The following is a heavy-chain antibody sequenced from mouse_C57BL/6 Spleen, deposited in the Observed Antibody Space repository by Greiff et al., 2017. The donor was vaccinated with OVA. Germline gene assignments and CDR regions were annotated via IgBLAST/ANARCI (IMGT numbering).Heavy chain of an antibody. Sequence: EVQLQESGEGLVKPGGSLKLSCAASGFTFSSYAMSWVRQTPEKRLEWVAYISSGGDYIYYADTVKGRFTISRDNARNTLYLQMSSLKSEDTAMYYCTRENGNYGYAMDYWGQGTSVTVSS. V-gene: IGHV5-9-1*02. CDR1: GFTFSSYA. J-gene: IGHJ4*01. CDR2: ISSGGDYI. D-gene: IGHD2-1*01. CDR3: TRENGNYGYAMDY.